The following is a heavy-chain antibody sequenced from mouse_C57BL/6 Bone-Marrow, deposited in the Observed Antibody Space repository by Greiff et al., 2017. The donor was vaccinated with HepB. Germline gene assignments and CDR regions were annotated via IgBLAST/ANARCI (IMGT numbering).Heavy chain of an antibody. Sequence: QVQLKQSGAELARPGASVKLSCKASGYTFTSYGISWVKQRTGQGLEWIGEIYPRSGNTYYNEKFKGKATLTADKSSSTAYMELRSLTSEDSAVYYWAKSQTWITTGAYWGQGTLVTVSA. CDR3: AKSQTWITTGAY. CDR1: GYTFTSYG. J-gene: IGHJ3*01. V-gene: IGHV1-81*01. CDR2: IYPRSGNT. D-gene: IGHD1-1*01.